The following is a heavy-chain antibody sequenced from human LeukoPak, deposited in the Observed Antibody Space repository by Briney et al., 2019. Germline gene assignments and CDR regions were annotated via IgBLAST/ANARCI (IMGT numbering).Heavy chain of an antibody. CDR3: AKETFYYGSGSFMGY. V-gene: IGHV3-23*01. J-gene: IGHJ4*02. CDR1: GFIFSSYA. Sequence: GGSLRLSCAASGFIFSSYAMSWVRQAPGKGLEWVSGISGSGGNTYYADSVKGRFTVSRDNSKNTLYLQMNSLRAEDTAVYYCAKETFYYGSGSFMGYWGQGTLVTVSS. D-gene: IGHD3-10*01. CDR2: ISGSGGNT.